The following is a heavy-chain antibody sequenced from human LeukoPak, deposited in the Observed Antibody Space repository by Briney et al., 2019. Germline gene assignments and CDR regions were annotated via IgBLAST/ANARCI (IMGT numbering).Heavy chain of an antibody. Sequence: PSQTLSLTCTVSGGSISSGGYYWSWIRQHPGKGLEWIGYIYYSGSTYYNPSLKSRVTISVDTSKNQFSLKLSSVTAADTAVYYCARSAVNAGYAFDIWGQGTMVTVSS. V-gene: IGHV4-31*03. CDR3: ARSAVNAGYAFDI. CDR1: GGSISSGGYY. CDR2: IYYSGST. J-gene: IGHJ3*02.